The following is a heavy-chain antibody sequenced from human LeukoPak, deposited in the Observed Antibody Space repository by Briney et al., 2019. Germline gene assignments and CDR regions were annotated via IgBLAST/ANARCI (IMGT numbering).Heavy chain of an antibody. V-gene: IGHV5-51*01. CDR3: ARHDKGYSGYVTLDY. D-gene: IGHD5-12*01. CDR1: GYSFTSYW. J-gene: IGHJ4*02. Sequence: GESLKISCKGSGYSFTSYWIGWVRQMPGKGLEWMGIINPGYSDIRYSPSFQGQITISADKTISTAYLQWSSLKASDTAIYYCARHDKGYSGYVTLDYWGQGTLVTVSS. CDR2: INPGYSDI.